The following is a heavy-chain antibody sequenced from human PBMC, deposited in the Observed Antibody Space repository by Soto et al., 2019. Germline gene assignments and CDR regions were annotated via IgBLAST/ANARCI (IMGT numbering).Heavy chain of an antibody. CDR1: GYTFIVYY. Sequence: ASVKVSCKASGYTFIVYYIHWVRQAPGQGLEWMGWINPNSGGTNYAQKFQGRVTMTRDTSISTAYMELSRLRSDDTAVYYCARDNDFSSCWLFDWGQGTLVTVSS. D-gene: IGHD6-13*01. CDR2: INPNSGGT. CDR3: ARDNDFSSCWLFD. V-gene: IGHV1-2*02. J-gene: IGHJ4*02.